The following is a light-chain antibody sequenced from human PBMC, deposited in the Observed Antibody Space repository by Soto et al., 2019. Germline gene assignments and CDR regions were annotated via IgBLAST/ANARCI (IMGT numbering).Light chain of an antibody. CDR1: QDIRKY. V-gene: IGKV1-5*01. CDR2: DAS. J-gene: IGKJ5*01. Sequence: IQITHSPSSLSASSLYRVTITCQATQDIRKYLNWYQQKPGKAPKLLIYDASSLESGVPSRFSGSGSGTEFTLTISSLQPDDFATYYCQQYNTYSTFGQGTRLEIK. CDR3: QQYNTYST.